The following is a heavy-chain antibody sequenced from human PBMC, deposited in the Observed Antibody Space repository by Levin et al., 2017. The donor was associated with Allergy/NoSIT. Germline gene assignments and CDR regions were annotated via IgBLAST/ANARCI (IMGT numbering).Heavy chain of an antibody. V-gene: IGHV3-30-3*01. J-gene: IGHJ4*02. CDR3: ASGLRLGELSLYDY. Sequence: GGSLRLSCAASGFTFSSYAMHWVRQAPGKGLEWVAVISYDGSNKYYADSVKGRFTISRDNSKNTLYLQMNSLRAEDTAVYYCASGLRLGELSLYDYWGQGTLVTVSS. D-gene: IGHD3-16*02. CDR2: ISYDGSNK. CDR1: GFTFSSYA.